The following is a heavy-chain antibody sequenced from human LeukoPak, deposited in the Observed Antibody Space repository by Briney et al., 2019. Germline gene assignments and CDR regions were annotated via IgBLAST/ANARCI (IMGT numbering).Heavy chain of an antibody. J-gene: IGHJ5*02. V-gene: IGHV4-4*02. CDR3: ARLDSITMVADWFDP. D-gene: IGHD3-10*01. CDR1: GGSISSSNW. CDR2: IYHSGST. Sequence: SGTLSLTCAVSGGSISSSNWWSWVRQPPGKGLEWIGEIYHSGSTNYNPSLKSRVTISVDKSENQFSLKLSSVTAADTAVYYCARLDSITMVADWFDPWGQGTLVTVSS.